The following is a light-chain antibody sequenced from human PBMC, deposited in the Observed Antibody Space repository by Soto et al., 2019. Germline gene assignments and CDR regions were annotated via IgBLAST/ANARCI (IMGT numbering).Light chain of an antibody. CDR3: VLYMGSGIWV. J-gene: IGLJ2*01. V-gene: IGLV8-61*01. Sequence: QTVVTQEPSFSVSPGGTVTLTCGLSSGSVSTSYYPSWYQQTPGQAPRTLIYSTNTRSSGVPDRFSGSILGNNAALTITGAQADDESDCYCVLYMGSGIWVFGGGTKLTVL. CDR2: STN. CDR1: SGSVSTSYY.